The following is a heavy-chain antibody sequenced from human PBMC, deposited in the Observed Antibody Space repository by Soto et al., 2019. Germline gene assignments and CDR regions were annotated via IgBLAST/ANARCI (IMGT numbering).Heavy chain of an antibody. CDR2: IWYDGSNK. D-gene: IGHD2-15*01. J-gene: IGHJ6*02. V-gene: IGHV3-33*01. Sequence: QVQLVESGGGVVQPGRSLRLSCAASGFTFSSYGMHWVRQAPGKGLEWIAVIWYDGSNKYYADSVKGRFTISRDNSKNTLYLQRNSLRAEDTAVYYCARGSVVVVAAMGESGMDVWGQGTTVTVSS. CDR3: ARGSVVVVAAMGESGMDV. CDR1: GFTFSSYG.